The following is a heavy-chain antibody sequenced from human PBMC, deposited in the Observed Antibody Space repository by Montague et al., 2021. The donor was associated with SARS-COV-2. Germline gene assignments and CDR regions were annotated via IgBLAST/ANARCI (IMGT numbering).Heavy chain of an antibody. J-gene: IGHJ4*02. CDR1: GGSISSSNW. D-gene: IGHD6-6*01. CDR2: IYHSGST. Sequence: SETLSLTCAVSGGSISSSNWWSWVRQPPGKGLEWIGEIYHSGSTNYNPSLKSRVTISVDKSKNQFSLKLSSVTAADTAVYYCARMALASSSSDFDYWGQGTLVIVSS. V-gene: IGHV4-4*02. CDR3: ARMALASSSSDFDY.